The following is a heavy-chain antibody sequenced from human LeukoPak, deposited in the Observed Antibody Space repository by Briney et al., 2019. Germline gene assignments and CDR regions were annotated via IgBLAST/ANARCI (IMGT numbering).Heavy chain of an antibody. CDR2: ISSNGIT. V-gene: IGHV3-64*02. CDR3: ARARPSQWYFDL. CDR1: GFTFSNYP. Sequence: PGGSLRLSWAASGFTFSNYPMQWVRQAAGKGLEYVSAISSNGITYYADSVKGRFTISRDNSKNTLYLQMGSLRAEDMAVYYCARARPSQWYFDLWGRGTLVTVSS. J-gene: IGHJ2*01.